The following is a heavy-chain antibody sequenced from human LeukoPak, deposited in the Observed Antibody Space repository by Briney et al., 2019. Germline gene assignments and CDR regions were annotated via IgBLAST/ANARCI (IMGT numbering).Heavy chain of an antibody. J-gene: IGHJ6*03. CDR1: GGAISTYH. D-gene: IGHD6-25*01. CDR3: ARVIREGYSSGYYYYYMDV. V-gene: IGHV4-4*07. Sequence: SETLSLTCTVSGGAISTYHWTWIRQPAGKGLEWIGRIFGSGNTNYNPSLKSRVTMSVDTSKNQFSLRLRSVTAADTAVYYCARVIREGYSSGYYYYYMDVWGKGTTVTISS. CDR2: IFGSGNT.